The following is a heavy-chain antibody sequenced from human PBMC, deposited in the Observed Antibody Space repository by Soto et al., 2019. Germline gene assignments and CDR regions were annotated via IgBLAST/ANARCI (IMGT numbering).Heavy chain of an antibody. J-gene: IGHJ2*01. CDR1: GYTFTSYG. V-gene: IGHV1-18*01. CDR2: ISAYNGDT. CDR3: ARGPPVWDIAAAGTGWYFDL. D-gene: IGHD6-13*01. Sequence: QVQLVQSGAEVKKPGASVKVSCKASGYTFTSYGISWVRQAPGQGLEWMGWISAYNGDTNYAQQLPGRVTMTTDTSTSTAYMELRSLRSDDTAVYYCARGPPVWDIAAAGTGWYFDLWGRGTLVTVSS.